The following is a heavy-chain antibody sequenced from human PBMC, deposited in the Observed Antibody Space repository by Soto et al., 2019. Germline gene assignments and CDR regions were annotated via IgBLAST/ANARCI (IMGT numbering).Heavy chain of an antibody. Sequence: QVQLQQWGAGLLKPSETLSLTCAVYGGSFSGYYWSWIRQPPGKGLEWIGEINPSGSTNYNPSLKSRRTISVDTSKNQFSLKLSSVTAADTAVYYCARGRYSYGYRVWDYWGQGTLVTVSS. CDR2: INPSGST. V-gene: IGHV4-34*01. D-gene: IGHD5-18*01. J-gene: IGHJ4*02. CDR1: GGSFSGYY. CDR3: ARGRYSYGYRVWDY.